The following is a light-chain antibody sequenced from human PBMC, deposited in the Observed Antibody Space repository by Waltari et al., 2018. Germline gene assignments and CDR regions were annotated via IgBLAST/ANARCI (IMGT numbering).Light chain of an antibody. Sequence: EIVLTQSPATLSLSPGERATLSCRASQSVSSYLAWYQQKPGQAPRLLIYDAYNRATVIPARFSGSGSGTEFTLTISSLEPEDFAVYYCQQRSNWLALTFGGGTKVEIK. CDR2: DAY. CDR3: QQRSNWLALT. J-gene: IGKJ4*01. CDR1: QSVSSY. V-gene: IGKV3-11*01.